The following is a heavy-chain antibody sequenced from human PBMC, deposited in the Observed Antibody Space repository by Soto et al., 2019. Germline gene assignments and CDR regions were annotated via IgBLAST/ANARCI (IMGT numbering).Heavy chain of an antibody. J-gene: IGHJ4*02. CDR2: IYYSGRT. CDR3: ARGAYYTAVANFDS. V-gene: IGHV4-59*01. CDR1: GGSIRDYF. Sequence: PSETLSLTCTVSGGSIRDYFWTWIRQPPGKGLEWIGYIYYSGRTNYNPSLKSRVSISVDTSKNHFSLQLRSVTAADTAVYYCARGAYYTAVANFDSWGQGTLVTVSS. D-gene: IGHD3-3*01.